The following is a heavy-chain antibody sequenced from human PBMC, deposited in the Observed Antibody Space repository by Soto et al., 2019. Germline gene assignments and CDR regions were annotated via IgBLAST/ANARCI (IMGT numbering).Heavy chain of an antibody. CDR1: GGSISSYY. J-gene: IGHJ3*02. Sequence: QVQLQESGPGLVKPSETLSLTCTVSGGSISSYYWSWIRQPPGKGLEWIGYIYYSGSTNYNPSLKSRVTISVDTSKNQFSLKLSSVTAADTAVYYCARAALLWFGETPPPCAFDIWGQGTMVTVSS. V-gene: IGHV4-59*01. CDR3: ARAALLWFGETPPPCAFDI. D-gene: IGHD3-10*01. CDR2: IYYSGST.